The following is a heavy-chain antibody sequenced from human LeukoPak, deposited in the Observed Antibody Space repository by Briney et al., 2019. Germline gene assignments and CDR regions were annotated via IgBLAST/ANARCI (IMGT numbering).Heavy chain of an antibody. V-gene: IGHV3-7*01. J-gene: IGHJ3*02. CDR3: ARLSDTEGSSTSYRASDI. CDR1: GFTFSRYW. D-gene: IGHD2-2*01. Sequence: GGSLRLSCAVSGFTFSRYWMTWVRQAPGKGLEWVANIKVDGSEKYYVDAVKGRFTISRDNAKDSLYLQMNGLRAEYTAIYYCARLSDTEGSSTSYRASDISGQGTMVTVSS. CDR2: IKVDGSEK.